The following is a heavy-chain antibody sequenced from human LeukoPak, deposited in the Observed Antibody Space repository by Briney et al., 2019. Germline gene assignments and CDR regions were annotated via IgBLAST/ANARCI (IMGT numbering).Heavy chain of an antibody. CDR1: GGSISSSNW. D-gene: IGHD2-21*01. CDR2: IYHSGST. Sequence: SGTLSLTCAVSGGSISSSNWWSWVRQPPGKGLEWIGEIYHSGSTNYNPSLKSRVTISVDTSKNQFSLKLSSVTAADTAVYYCARTLWGLSEDDAFDIWGQGTMVTVSS. J-gene: IGHJ3*02. CDR3: ARTLWGLSEDDAFDI. V-gene: IGHV4-4*02.